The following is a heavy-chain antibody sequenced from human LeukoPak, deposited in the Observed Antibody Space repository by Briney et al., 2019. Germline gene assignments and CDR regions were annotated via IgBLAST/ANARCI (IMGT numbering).Heavy chain of an antibody. CDR3: ARLSSSDDAFDI. CDR2: MNPNSGNT. D-gene: IGHD6-13*01. J-gene: IGHJ3*02. CDR1: GYTFTSYA. V-gene: IGHV1-8*03. Sequence: GASVKVSCKASGYTFTSYAMNWVRQATGQGLEWMGWMNPNSGNTGYAQKFQGRVTITRNTSISTAYMELSSLRSEDTAVYYCARLSSSDDAFDIWGQGTMVTVSS.